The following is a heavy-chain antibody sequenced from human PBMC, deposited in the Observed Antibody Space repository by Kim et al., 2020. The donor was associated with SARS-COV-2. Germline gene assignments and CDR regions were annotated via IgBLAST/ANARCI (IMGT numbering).Heavy chain of an antibody. D-gene: IGHD3-22*01. V-gene: IGHV3-64D*06. Sequence: GRFTISRDNSKNTLYLQMSSLRAEDTAVYYCVKAFRGLHYDSSGPDAFDIWGQGTMVTVSS. J-gene: IGHJ3*02. CDR3: VKAFRGLHYDSSGPDAFDI.